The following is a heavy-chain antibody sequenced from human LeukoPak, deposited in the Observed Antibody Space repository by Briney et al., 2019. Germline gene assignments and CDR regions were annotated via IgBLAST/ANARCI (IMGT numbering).Heavy chain of an antibody. CDR3: AGRGHRYSRD. CDR2: IYDSGIT. J-gene: IGHJ1*01. CDR1: GDSVTSGY. V-gene: IGHV4-4*09. Sequence: KPSETLSLTCTVAGDSVTSGYWSWIRQPPGGGLEWIGYIYDSGITDYNPSLKSRLTISVDTSNNQFSLNLSSVTAADTAVYYCAGRGHRYSRDWGQGILVTVSS. D-gene: IGHD2-15*01.